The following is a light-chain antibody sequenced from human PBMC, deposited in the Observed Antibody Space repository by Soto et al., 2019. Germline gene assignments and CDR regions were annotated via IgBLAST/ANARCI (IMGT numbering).Light chain of an antibody. CDR3: CSYAGSYTLI. CDR1: SSDVGGYNY. J-gene: IGLJ2*01. Sequence: QSALTQPRLVSGSPGQSVTISCTGSSSDVGGYNYVSWYQQHPGKAPKFMIYDVSKRPSGVPDRFSGSKSGNTASLTISGLQAEDEADYYCCSYAGSYTLIFGGGTQLTVL. V-gene: IGLV2-11*01. CDR2: DVS.